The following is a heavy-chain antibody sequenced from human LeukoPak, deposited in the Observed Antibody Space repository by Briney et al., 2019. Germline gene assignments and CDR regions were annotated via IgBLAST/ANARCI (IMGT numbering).Heavy chain of an antibody. CDR1: GFTFSHYA. J-gene: IGHJ4*02. Sequence: GRSLGLSCAASGFTFSHYAFHSVRQPPGKGLEWVAIIWSDVTNESYADSVKGPFTVSRNNTKKTLFLQMSSLRAEETAIYYCARDFRAGTTRLDYWGQGTLVAVSS. D-gene: IGHD1-7*01. V-gene: IGHV3-33*01. CDR3: ARDFRAGTTRLDY. CDR2: IWSDVTNE.